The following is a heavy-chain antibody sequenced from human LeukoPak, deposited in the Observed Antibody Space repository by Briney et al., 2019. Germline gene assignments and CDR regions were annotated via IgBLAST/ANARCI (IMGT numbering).Heavy chain of an antibody. CDR2: INHSGST. V-gene: IGHV4-34*01. Sequence: SETLSLTCAVYGGSSSGYYWSWIRQPPGKGLEWIGEINHSGSTNYNPSLKSRVTISVDTSKNQFSLKLSSVTAADTAVYYCARGSFGRYDYVWGSYRYQYYFDYWGQGTLVTVSS. CDR1: GGSSSGYY. CDR3: ARGSFGRYDYVWGSYRYQYYFDY. J-gene: IGHJ4*02. D-gene: IGHD3-16*02.